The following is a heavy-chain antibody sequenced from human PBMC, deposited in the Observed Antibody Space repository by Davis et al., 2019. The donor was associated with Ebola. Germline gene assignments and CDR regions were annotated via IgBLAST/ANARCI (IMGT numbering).Heavy chain of an antibody. CDR3: ARGLMDSAAFRAGWFDP. J-gene: IGHJ5*02. D-gene: IGHD2/OR15-2a*01. CDR2: MNPHTGYT. V-gene: IGHV1-8*01. CDR1: GYTFSVYD. Sequence: AASVKVSCKASGYTFSVYDFNWVRQAAGQGLEWIGWMNPHTGYTGYAQKFQGRVTMTRNSSITTAYRELRGLRSDDTAVYYCARGLMDSAAFRAGWFDPWGQGTAVTVS.